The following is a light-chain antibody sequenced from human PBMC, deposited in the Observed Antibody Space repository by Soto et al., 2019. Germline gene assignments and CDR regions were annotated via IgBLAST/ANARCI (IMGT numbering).Light chain of an antibody. CDR2: AAS. V-gene: IGKV1-39*01. Sequence: DIQMTQSPSSLSASVTDRVTITCRASQSISSYLNWYQQKPGKAPKLLIYAASSLQSGVPSRFSGSGSGTDFTLTISSLQPEDVATYYCQKYNSAPWTFGQGTKV. J-gene: IGKJ1*01. CDR3: QKYNSAPWT. CDR1: QSISSY.